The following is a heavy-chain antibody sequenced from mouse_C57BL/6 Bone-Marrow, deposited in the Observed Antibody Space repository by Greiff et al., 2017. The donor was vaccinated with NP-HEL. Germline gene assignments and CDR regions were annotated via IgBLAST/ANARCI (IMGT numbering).Heavy chain of an antibody. J-gene: IGHJ4*01. CDR1: GFTFSSYG. Sequence: DVHLVESGGDLVKPGGSLKLSCAASGFTFSSYGMSWVRQTPDKRLEWVATISSGGSYPYYPDSVKGRFTISRDNAKNTLYLQMSSLKSEDTAMYYCASFYYRGGYAMDYWGQGTSVTVSS. CDR3: ASFYYRGGYAMDY. V-gene: IGHV5-6*01. CDR2: ISSGGSYP. D-gene: IGHD2-1*01.